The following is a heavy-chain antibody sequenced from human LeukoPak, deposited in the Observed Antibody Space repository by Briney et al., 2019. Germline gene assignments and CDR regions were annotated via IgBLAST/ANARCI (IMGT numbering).Heavy chain of an antibody. J-gene: IGHJ6*03. CDR2: IYTSGST. CDR3: AREGAGYSSGWLHYYYYMDV. Sequence: RPSETLSLTCTVSGGSFSGYYWSWIRQPAGKGLEWIGRIYTSGSTNYNPSLKSRVTISVDTSKNQFSLKLSSVTAADTAVYYCAREGAGYSSGWLHYYYYMDVWGKGTTVTVSS. CDR1: GGSFSGYY. V-gene: IGHV4-4*07. D-gene: IGHD6-19*01.